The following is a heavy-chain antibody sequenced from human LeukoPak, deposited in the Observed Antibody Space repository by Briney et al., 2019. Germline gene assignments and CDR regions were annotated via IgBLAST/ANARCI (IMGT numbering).Heavy chain of an antibody. D-gene: IGHD4-11*01. CDR3: ARGEVNSNYFDS. J-gene: IGHJ4*02. CDR1: SGSFSGYY. Sequence: SEPLSLTCAVYSGSFSGYYWTWIRQSPGKGLEWIGEINDSGSTKYIPSLESRVTISVDTSKNRFCLKVNSVTAADTAVYYCARGEVNSNYFDSWGQGTLVTVSS. V-gene: IGHV4-34*01. CDR2: INDSGST.